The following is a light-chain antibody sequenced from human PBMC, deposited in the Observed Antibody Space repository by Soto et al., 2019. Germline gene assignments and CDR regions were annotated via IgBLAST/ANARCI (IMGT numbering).Light chain of an antibody. Sequence: EIVMTQSPATLSVSPGERATLSCRASQSVSSNLAWYQQKPGQAPRLLIYGASTRATGIPARFSGSGSGTEFTLTISSLQSEDFAVYYCQQYNNWPPEGLITFGQGTRLEIK. CDR2: GAS. CDR1: QSVSSN. CDR3: QQYNNWPPEGLIT. J-gene: IGKJ5*01. V-gene: IGKV3-15*01.